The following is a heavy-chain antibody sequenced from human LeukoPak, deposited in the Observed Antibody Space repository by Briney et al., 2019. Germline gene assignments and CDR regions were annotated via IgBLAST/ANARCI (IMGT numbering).Heavy chain of an antibody. CDR1: GFTFSDYA. D-gene: IGHD5/OR15-5a*01. V-gene: IGHV3-7*01. CDR2: IRQDGGAK. CDR3: ARLSGESTIYDY. Sequence: GGSLRLSCAASGFTFSDYAMTWVRQAPGKPLEWVATIRQDGGAKYYLDSVKGRFTISRDNAGNSLFLQMDSLRVEDTAVYYCARLSGESTIYDYWGQGTLVTVSS. J-gene: IGHJ4*02.